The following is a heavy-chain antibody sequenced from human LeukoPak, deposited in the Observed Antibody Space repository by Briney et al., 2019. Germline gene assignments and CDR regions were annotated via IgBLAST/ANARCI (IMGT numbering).Heavy chain of an antibody. CDR3: PKSDTSGYQAFNF. CDR1: GFTFSSYW. D-gene: IGHD3-22*01. V-gene: IGHV3-7*03. CDR2: IKQDGSEK. Sequence: GGSLRLSCAVSGFTFSSYWMSWVRQAPGKGLEGVANIKQDGSEKYYVDSVQGRFTISRDNAKNSLYLQMNSLRPEDTAFYYCPKSDTSGYQAFNFWGQGTMVTVSS. J-gene: IGHJ3*01.